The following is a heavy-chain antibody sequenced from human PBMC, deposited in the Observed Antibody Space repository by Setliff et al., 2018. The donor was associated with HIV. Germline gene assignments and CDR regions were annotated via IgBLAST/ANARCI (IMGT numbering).Heavy chain of an antibody. CDR2: IRSKADKYAT. CDR3: LLPCTSGWHNWADP. CDR1: GFTFRGAE. D-gene: IGHD2-8*01. Sequence: RLSCAASGFTFRGAEIHWVRQASGKGLEWVGRIRSKADKYATDYGASAKGRFIISRDDSKKTAYLQMSSLRAEDTAMYYCLLPCTSGWHNWADPWGQGTLVTVSS. V-gene: IGHV3-73*01. J-gene: IGHJ5*02.